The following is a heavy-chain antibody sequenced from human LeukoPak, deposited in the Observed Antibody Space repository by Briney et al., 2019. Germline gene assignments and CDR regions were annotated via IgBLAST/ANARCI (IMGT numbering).Heavy chain of an antibody. CDR2: IYYGGRT. J-gene: IGHJ4*02. V-gene: IGHV4-39*01. Sequence: PSETLSLTCTVSGVSISSSSYYWGRIRQPPGKGLEWIGSIYYGGRTYYNPSLNSLAIITVDTSKNQFSLKLSPVAAAITVVSYCARVVGTMIVVVITTPVYFDYWGQGTLGTVSS. CDR1: GVSISSSSYY. D-gene: IGHD3-22*01. CDR3: ARVVGTMIVVVITTPVYFDY.